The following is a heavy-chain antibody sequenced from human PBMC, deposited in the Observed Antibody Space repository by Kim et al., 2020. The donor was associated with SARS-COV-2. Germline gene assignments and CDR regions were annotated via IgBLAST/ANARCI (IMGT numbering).Heavy chain of an antibody. CDR3: ARGAVAAGY. D-gene: IGHD6-19*01. V-gene: IGHV1-18*01. J-gene: IGHJ4*02. Sequence: GNTNYAPKLQGRVTMTTDTSTNPAYMELRSLRSDDTAVYYCARGAVAAGYWGQGTLVTVSS. CDR2: GNT.